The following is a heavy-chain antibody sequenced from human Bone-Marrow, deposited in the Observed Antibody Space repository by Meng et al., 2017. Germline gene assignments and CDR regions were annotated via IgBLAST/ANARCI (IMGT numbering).Heavy chain of an antibody. D-gene: IGHD5-18*01. CDR3: ARGEYSYGRVFDY. CDR1: GYTFSSYG. J-gene: IGHJ4*02. V-gene: IGHV1-18*01. CDR2: TSSNNGDT. Sequence: ASVKVSCKASGYTFSSYGISWVRQAPGQRPEWMGWTSSNNGDTNYAQKFQGRVTMTADTSTSTAYMELRSLRSDDTAVYYCARGEYSYGRVFDYWGQGTLVTVSS.